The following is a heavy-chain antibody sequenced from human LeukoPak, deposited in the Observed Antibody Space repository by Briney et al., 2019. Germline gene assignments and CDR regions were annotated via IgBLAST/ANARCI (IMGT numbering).Heavy chain of an antibody. V-gene: IGHV3-23*01. Sequence: GGSLRLSCAASGFTFSSYAMSWVRQAPGKGLEWVSAISGSGGSTYYADSVRGRFTISRDNSKNTLYLQMNSLRAEDTAVYYCAKDWSSVGHYFDYWGQGTLVTVSS. CDR3: AKDWSSVGHYFDY. CDR1: GFTFSSYA. CDR2: ISGSGGST. D-gene: IGHD1-26*01. J-gene: IGHJ4*02.